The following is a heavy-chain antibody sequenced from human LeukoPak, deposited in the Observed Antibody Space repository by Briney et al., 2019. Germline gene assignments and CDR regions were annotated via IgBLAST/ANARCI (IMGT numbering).Heavy chain of an antibody. J-gene: IGHJ5*02. Sequence: PSETLSLTCTVSGGSISSSSYYWGWIRQPPGKGLEWIGSIYYSGGTYYNPSLKSRVTISVDTSKNQFSLKLSSVTAADTAVYYCARLKRDYDFWSGYYTGMCWFDPWGQGTLVTVSS. V-gene: IGHV4-39*01. CDR1: GGSISSSSYY. CDR2: IYYSGGT. CDR3: ARLKRDYDFWSGYYTGMCWFDP. D-gene: IGHD3-3*01.